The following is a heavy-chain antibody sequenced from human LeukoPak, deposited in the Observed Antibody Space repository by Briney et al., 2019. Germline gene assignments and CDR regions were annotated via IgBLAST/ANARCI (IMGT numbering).Heavy chain of an antibody. CDR2: IYTSGST. J-gene: IGHJ5*02. CDR3: ARDFKRKEWFGDRNWFDP. D-gene: IGHD3-10*01. Sequence: SETLSLTCTVSGGSISSYYWSWIRQPAGKGLEWIGRIYTSGSTNYNPSLKSRVTMSVDTSKNQFSLKLCSVTAADTAVYYCARDFKRKEWFGDRNWFDPWGQGTLVTVSS. V-gene: IGHV4-4*07. CDR1: GGSISSYY.